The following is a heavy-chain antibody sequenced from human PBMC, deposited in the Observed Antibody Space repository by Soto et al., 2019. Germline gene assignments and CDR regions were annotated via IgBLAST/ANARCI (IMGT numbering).Heavy chain of an antibody. CDR1: GLTFSSYA. Sequence: GGSLRLSCAASGLTFSSYAMSWVRQKPGKGLEWVSAISGSGGSTYYADSVKGRFTISRDNSKNTLYLQMNSLRAEDTAVYYCAKDRGYCSSTSCSNFDYWGQGTLVTVSS. D-gene: IGHD2-2*01. CDR3: AKDRGYCSSTSCSNFDY. J-gene: IGHJ4*02. V-gene: IGHV3-23*01. CDR2: ISGSGGST.